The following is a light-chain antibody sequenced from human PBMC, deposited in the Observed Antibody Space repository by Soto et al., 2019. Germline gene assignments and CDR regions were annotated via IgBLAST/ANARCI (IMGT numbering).Light chain of an antibody. V-gene: IGKV1-17*03. CDR1: QGISTY. CDR2: AAS. Sequence: DIQMNQSPSAMSASVGDRVTITCRASQGISTYLAWFQQQPGKAPKRLIYAASSLQSGVPSRFSGSGSGTEFTLTVSSLQPEDFATYCCLQHNSYPRTFGQGTKVEIK. CDR3: LQHNSYPRT. J-gene: IGKJ1*01.